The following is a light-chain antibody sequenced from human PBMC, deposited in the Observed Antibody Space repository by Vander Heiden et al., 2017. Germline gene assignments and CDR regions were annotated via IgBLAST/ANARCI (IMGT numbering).Light chain of an antibody. Sequence: ENVLTQSSATLSSSPGERATLTCSATQRSSSYLAWYQQKPGQAPRLLIYDASNRATGIPARFSGSRSGTDFTLTISSLEPEDFAVYYCQQRSNWPPLTFGGGTKVEIK. J-gene: IGKJ4*01. V-gene: IGKV3-11*01. CDR3: QQRSNWPPLT. CDR2: DAS. CDR1: QRSSSY.